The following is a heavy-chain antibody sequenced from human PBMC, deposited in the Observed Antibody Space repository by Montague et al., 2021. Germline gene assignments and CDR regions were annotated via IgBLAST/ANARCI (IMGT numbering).Heavy chain of an antibody. CDR3: ARPNIVTIHWYFDL. D-gene: IGHD5-12*01. Sequence: SETLSLTCTVSGDSINFYYWSWIRQPPGKGLEWIGYVYYTGTTNYSPSLKSRVTISVDPSKNQFSLRLSSVTAADTAVYYCARPNIVTIHWYFDLWGRGTLVLVSS. V-gene: IGHV4-59*12. CDR1: GDSINFYY. J-gene: IGHJ2*01. CDR2: VYYTGTT.